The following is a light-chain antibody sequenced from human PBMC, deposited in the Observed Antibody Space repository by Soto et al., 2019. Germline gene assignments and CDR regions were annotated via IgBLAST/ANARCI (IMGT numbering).Light chain of an antibody. V-gene: IGKV1-33*01. CDR2: DAS. Sequence: DNQMTQSPSSLSASVGDRVTITCQASQDISNYLNWYQQKPGKAPKLLIYDASNLETGVPSRFSGRGSGTDFTFTISSLQPEDIATYYCQQYDKRPYTFGQGTKLEI. CDR3: QQYDKRPYT. CDR1: QDISNY. J-gene: IGKJ2*01.